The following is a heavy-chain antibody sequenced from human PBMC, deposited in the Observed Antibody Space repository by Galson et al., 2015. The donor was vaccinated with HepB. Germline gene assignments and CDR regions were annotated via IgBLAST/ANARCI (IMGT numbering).Heavy chain of an antibody. J-gene: IGHJ5*02. CDR3: ARFSIVVVPATGYNWFDP. D-gene: IGHD2-2*01. CDR1: GYSFINYW. V-gene: IGHV5-51*03. CDR2: IYPGDSDA. Sequence: QSGAEVKKAGESLKISCKVSGYSFINYWIGWVRQMPGKGLEWMGIIYPGDSDARYSPSFQGHVTISADKSISTAYLQWSSLKASDTAMYYCARFSIVVVPATGYNWFDPWGQGTLVTVSS.